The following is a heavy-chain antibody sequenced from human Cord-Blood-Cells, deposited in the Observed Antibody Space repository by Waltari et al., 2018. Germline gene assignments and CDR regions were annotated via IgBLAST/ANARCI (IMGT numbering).Heavy chain of an antibody. CDR3: ARGSIAVAGTGFDY. J-gene: IGHJ4*02. V-gene: IGHV4-59*11. CDR2: IYYSGST. CDR1: GGSISSHY. D-gene: IGHD6-19*01. Sequence: QVQLQESGPGLVKPSETLSLTCTVSGGSISSHYWSWIRQPPGKGLEWIGYIYYSGSTNDTPSLKSRVTISVDTSKNQFSLKLSSVTAADTAVYYCARGSIAVAGTGFDYWGQGTLVTVSS.